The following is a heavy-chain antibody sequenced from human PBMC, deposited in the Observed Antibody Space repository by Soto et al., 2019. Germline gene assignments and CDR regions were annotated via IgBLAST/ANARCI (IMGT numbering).Heavy chain of an antibody. CDR1: GGTHNNYA. Sequence: QVQLLQSGPEVRKPGSSVKVSCKASGGTHNNYAFTWVRQARGQGLEWVGGIIPIFATVVYAQRFERRVTISAEKSTSTAYMELTNLSFDATAVYYCTILWGAVRYQYYVLDVWGQGTAITVSS. J-gene: IGHJ6*02. CDR3: TILWGAVRYQYYVLDV. V-gene: IGHV1-69*06. CDR2: IIPIFATV. D-gene: IGHD2-21*01.